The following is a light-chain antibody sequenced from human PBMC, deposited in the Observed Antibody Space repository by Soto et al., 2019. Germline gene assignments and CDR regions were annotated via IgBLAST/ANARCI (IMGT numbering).Light chain of an antibody. CDR1: QSVSSND. V-gene: IGKV3-20*01. J-gene: IGKJ4*01. CDR2: GVS. CDR3: QQYGSSPLS. Sequence: EIVLTQSPGTLSLSPGERATLSCRASQSVSSNDLAWYQQKPGQAPRLLIYGVSSRITGIPDRFSGSGSGTDFTLTISRLEPEDFAAYYCQQYGSSPLSFGGGTKVEIK.